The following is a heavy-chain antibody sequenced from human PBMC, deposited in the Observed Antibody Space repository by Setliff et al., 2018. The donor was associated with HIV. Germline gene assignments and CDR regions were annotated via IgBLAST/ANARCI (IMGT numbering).Heavy chain of an antibody. J-gene: IGHJ4*02. CDR1: GYTFTSYA. Sequence: ASVKVSCKASGYTFTSYAMHWLRQAPGQRLEWMGWINAGTADTKYSQNFQGRVTFTKDTSANTAYLQLSSLRSEDTAVYYCARRGRFTGGYKYGSDYFDHWGQGTLVTVSS. CDR3: ARRGRFTGGYKYGSDYFDH. CDR2: INAGTADT. V-gene: IGHV1-3*01. D-gene: IGHD5-18*01.